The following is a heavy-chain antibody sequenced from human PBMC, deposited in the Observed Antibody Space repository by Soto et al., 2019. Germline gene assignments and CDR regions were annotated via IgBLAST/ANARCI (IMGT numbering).Heavy chain of an antibody. V-gene: IGHV4-59*01. CDR3: ARGKQQLVPYWFDP. CDR2: IYYSGST. CDR1: GGSISSYY. J-gene: IGHJ5*02. Sequence: PSETLSLTCTVSGGSISSYYWSWIRQPPGKGLEWIGYIYYSGSTNYNPSLKSRVTISVDTSKNQFSLKLSSVTAADTAVYYCARGKQQLVPYWFDPWGQGTLVTVSS. D-gene: IGHD6-13*01.